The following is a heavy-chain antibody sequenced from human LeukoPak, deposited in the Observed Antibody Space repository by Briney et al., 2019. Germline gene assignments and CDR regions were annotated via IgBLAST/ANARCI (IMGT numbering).Heavy chain of an antibody. D-gene: IGHD2-15*01. CDR1: GYTFTSYG. CDR3: ARMEFYCSGGSCYSHYYYGMDV. Sequence: GASVKVSCKASGYTFTSYGISWVRQAPGQGLEWMGWISAYNGNTNYAQKFQGRVTITADKSTSTAYMELSSLRSEDTAVYYCARMEFYCSGGSCYSHYYYGMDVWGQGTTVTVSS. V-gene: IGHV1-18*01. J-gene: IGHJ6*02. CDR2: ISAYNGNT.